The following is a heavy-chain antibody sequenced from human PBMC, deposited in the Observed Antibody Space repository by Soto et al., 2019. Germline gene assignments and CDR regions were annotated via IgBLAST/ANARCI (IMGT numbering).Heavy chain of an antibody. CDR3: ARAQAWPVPAAMRGPAAFDI. Sequence: KTSETLSLTCAVYGGSFSGYYWSWIRQPPGKGLEWIGEINHSGSTNYNPSLKSRVTISVDTSKNQFSLKLSSVTAADTAVYYCARAQAWPVPAAMRGPAAFDIWGQGTMVTVSS. V-gene: IGHV4-34*01. CDR2: INHSGST. J-gene: IGHJ3*02. CDR1: GGSFSGYY. D-gene: IGHD2-2*01.